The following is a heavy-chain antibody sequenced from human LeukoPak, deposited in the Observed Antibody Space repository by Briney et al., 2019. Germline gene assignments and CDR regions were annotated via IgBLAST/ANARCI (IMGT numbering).Heavy chain of an antibody. CDR2: INAGNGNT. Sequence: ASVKVSCKASGYTFTSYAMHWVRQAPGQRLEWMGWINAGNGNTKYSQKFQGRVTITRDTSGSTAYMELSSLRSEDTAVYYCARAQPSPLVYHRSYGMDVWGKGTTVTVSS. D-gene: IGHD2-2*02. J-gene: IGHJ6*04. CDR3: ARAQPSPLVYHRSYGMDV. CDR1: GYTFTSYA. V-gene: IGHV1-3*01.